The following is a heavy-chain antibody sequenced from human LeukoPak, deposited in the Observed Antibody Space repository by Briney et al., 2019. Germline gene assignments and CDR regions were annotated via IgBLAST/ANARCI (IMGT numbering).Heavy chain of an antibody. V-gene: IGHV1-18*01. CDR3: ARGGGYDILTGYWRHDAFDI. D-gene: IGHD3-9*01. Sequence: ASVKVSCKASGYTFTSYGISWVRQAPGQGLEWMGWISAYNGNTNYAQKLQGRVTMTTDTSTSTAYMELRSLKSDDTAVYYCARGGGYDILTGYWRHDAFDIWGQGTMVTVSS. J-gene: IGHJ3*02. CDR2: ISAYNGNT. CDR1: GYTFTSYG.